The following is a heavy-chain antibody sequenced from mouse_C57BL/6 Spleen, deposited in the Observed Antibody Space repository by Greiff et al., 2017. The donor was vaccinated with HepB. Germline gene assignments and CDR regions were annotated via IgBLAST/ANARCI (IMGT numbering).Heavy chain of an antibody. V-gene: IGHV3-6*01. J-gene: IGHJ3*01. CDR3: ARVDDYDRAWFAY. CDR2: ISYDGSN. D-gene: IGHD2-4*01. Sequence: VQLQQSGPGLVKPSQSLSLTCSVTGYSITSGYYWNWIRQFPGNKLEWMGYISYDGSNNYNPSLKNRISITRDTSKNQFFLKLNSVTTEDTATYYCARVDDYDRAWFAYWGQGTLVTVSA. CDR1: GYSITSGYY.